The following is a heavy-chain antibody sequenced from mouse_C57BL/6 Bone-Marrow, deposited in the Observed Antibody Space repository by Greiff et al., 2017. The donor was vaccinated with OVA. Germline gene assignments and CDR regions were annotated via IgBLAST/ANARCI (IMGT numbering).Heavy chain of an antibody. CDR3: SRSHGSSWGFAY. D-gene: IGHD1-1*01. CDR1: GYTFTSYG. J-gene: IGHJ3*01. Sequence: VQLQQSGAELARPGASVKLSCKASGYTFTSYGISWVKQRTGQGLEWIGEIYPRSGNTYYNEKFKGKATLTADKSSSTAYMELRSLTSEDSAVYFCSRSHGSSWGFAYWGQGTLVTVSA. CDR2: IYPRSGNT. V-gene: IGHV1-81*01.